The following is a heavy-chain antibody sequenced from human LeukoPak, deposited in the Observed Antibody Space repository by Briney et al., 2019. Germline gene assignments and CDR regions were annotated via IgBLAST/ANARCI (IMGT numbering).Heavy chain of an antibody. V-gene: IGHV1-24*01. CDR1: GYTLTELP. D-gene: IGHD2-2*01. CDR2: FDPEDGET. Sequence: GASVKVSCKVSGYTLTELPMHWVRQAPGKGLEWMGGFDPEDGETIYAQKFQGRVTMTEDTSTDTAYMELSSLRSEDTAVYYCATDRPSSAKVGLRGYYYYYTDVWGKGTTVTVSS. J-gene: IGHJ6*03. CDR3: ATDRPSSAKVGLRGYYYYYTDV.